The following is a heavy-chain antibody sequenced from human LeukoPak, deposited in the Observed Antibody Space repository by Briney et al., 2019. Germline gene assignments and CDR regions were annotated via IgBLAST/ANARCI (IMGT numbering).Heavy chain of an antibody. D-gene: IGHD3-10*01. Sequence: ASVKVSCKASGYTFTSYYMHWVRQAPGQGLEWMGIINPSGGSTSYAQKFQGRVTMTRDMSTSTVYMQLSSLRSEDTAVYYCARDRSLGGSAVLLWFGELSPYYYMDVWGKGTTVTVSS. CDR2: INPSGGST. V-gene: IGHV1-46*01. J-gene: IGHJ6*03. CDR3: ARDRSLGGSAVLLWFGELSPYYYMDV. CDR1: GYTFTSYY.